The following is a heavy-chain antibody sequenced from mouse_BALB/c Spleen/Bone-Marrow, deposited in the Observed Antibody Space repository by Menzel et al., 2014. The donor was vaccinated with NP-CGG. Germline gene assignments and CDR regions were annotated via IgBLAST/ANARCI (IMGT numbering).Heavy chain of an antibody. Sequence: EVKLMESGPGLVKPSQSLSLTCTVTGYSITSDYAWHWIRQFPGNKLEWMGYISYSGSTSYYPYLKSRISITRDTSKNQFFLQLNSVTNEDTATYYCARSADWYFGVWGAETTVTVSS. CDR2: ISYSGST. J-gene: IGHJ1*01. V-gene: IGHV3-2*02. CDR3: ARSADWYFGV. CDR1: GYSITSDYA.